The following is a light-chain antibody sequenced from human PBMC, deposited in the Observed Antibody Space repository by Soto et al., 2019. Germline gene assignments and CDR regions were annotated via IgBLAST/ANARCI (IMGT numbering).Light chain of an antibody. J-gene: IGKJ2*03. V-gene: IGKV3-15*01. CDR1: QSVSNY. Sequence: EIVMTQSPATLSVSPGERATLSCRASQSVSNYLAWYQHKPGLAPRLLIYGASTRATGISARFSGSGSGTEFTLTISSLQFEDFAVYFCQQYNKWPRSFGQGTRLEIK. CDR2: GAS. CDR3: QQYNKWPRS.